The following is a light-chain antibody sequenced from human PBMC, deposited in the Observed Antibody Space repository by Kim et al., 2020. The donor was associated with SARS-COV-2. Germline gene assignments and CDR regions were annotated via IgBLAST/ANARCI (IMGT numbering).Light chain of an antibody. CDR1: SLRSQF. Sequence: SSYLTQDPSFSVALGQTVTMTCQGDSLRSQFANWYQQSPGQSPVLVLHGRNSRPSRIPDRFSCSRSGDTASLTITGAQAEAEADYYCTSRNSSRYHVIFG. J-gene: IGLJ2*01. V-gene: IGLV3-19*01. CDR3: TSRNSSRYHVI. CDR2: GRN.